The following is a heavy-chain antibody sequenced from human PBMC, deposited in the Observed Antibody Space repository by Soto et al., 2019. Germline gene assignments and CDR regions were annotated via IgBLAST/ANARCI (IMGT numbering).Heavy chain of an antibody. CDR3: AIDLQPLVYCSSTSCYLDWFDP. Sequence: ASVKVSCKASGYTFTSYAMHWVRRAPGQRLEWMGWINAGNGNTKYSQKFQGRVTITRDTSASTAYMELSSLRSEDTAVYYCAIDLQPLVYCSSTSCYLDWFDPWGQGTLVTVSS. J-gene: IGHJ5*02. CDR1: GYTFTSYA. CDR2: INAGNGNT. D-gene: IGHD2-2*01. V-gene: IGHV1-3*01.